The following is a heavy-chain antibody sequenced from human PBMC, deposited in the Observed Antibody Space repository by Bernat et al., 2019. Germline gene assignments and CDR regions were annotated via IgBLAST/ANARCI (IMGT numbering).Heavy chain of an antibody. Sequence: QVHLVESGGGVVQPGRSLRLSCAASGFTFSSFGMHWVRQAPGKGLEWVAAISHDRNTLYYADSVKGRFTISTDDSKNTLYLQLDSLRAEDTAMYYCAKDSLYSGGWYGVGDWGQGTLVTVAS. D-gene: IGHD6-19*01. CDR1: GFTFSSFG. V-gene: IGHV3-30*18. J-gene: IGHJ4*02. CDR3: AKDSLYSGGWYGVGD. CDR2: ISHDRNTL.